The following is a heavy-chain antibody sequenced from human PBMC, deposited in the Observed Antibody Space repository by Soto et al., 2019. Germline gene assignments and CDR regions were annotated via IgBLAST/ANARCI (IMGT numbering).Heavy chain of an antibody. Sequence: ASVKVSCEVSGYTLTELSMHWVRQAPGKGLEWMGGFDPEDGETIYAQKFQGRVTMTEDTSTDTAYMELISLRSEDTAVYYCATEELYSGYDYMGYWGQGTLVTVSS. CDR3: ATEELYSGYDYMGY. J-gene: IGHJ4*02. CDR1: GYTLTELS. V-gene: IGHV1-24*01. CDR2: FDPEDGET. D-gene: IGHD5-12*01.